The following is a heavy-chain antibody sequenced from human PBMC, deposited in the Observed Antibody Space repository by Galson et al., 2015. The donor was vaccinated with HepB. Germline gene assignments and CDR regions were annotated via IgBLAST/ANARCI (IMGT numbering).Heavy chain of an antibody. CDR1: GFTFNSHA. Sequence: SLRLSGAASGFTFNSHAMTWVRQAPGKGLEWLSVISGGGASTYYLDFVKVRFTISRDNSRNTLYLQMNSLRAGDTLVYYCARVVSYYERGAWIEYFQDRGQGTQVTVSS. D-gene: IGHD2-8*02. J-gene: IGHJ1*01. CDR2: ISGGGAST. CDR3: ARVVSYYERGAWIEYFQD. V-gene: IGHV3-23*01.